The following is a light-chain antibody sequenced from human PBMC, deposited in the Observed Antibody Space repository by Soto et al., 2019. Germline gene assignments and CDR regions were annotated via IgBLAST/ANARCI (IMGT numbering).Light chain of an antibody. CDR1: QSVSSY. J-gene: IGKJ5*01. CDR3: QQRRNWPPIT. Sequence: EIVLTQSPATLSLSPWERATLSCRASQSVSSYLAWYQQKPGQAPRLLIYDASNRATGIPARFSGSGSGTDFTLTISSLEPEDFAVYYCQQRRNWPPITFGQGTRLEIK. CDR2: DAS. V-gene: IGKV3-11*01.